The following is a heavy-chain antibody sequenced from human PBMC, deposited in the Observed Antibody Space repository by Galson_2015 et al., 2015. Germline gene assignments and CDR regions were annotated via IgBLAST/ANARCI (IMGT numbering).Heavy chain of an antibody. CDR2: ISGSGGST. Sequence: SLRLSCAASGFTFSSYAMSWVRQAPGKGLEWVSAISGSGGSTYYADSVKGRFTISRDNSKNTLYLQMNSLRAEDTAVYYCAKDKIKWELPERWFDPWGQGTLVTVSS. CDR3: AKDKIKWELPERWFDP. D-gene: IGHD1-26*01. V-gene: IGHV3-23*01. CDR1: GFTFSSYA. J-gene: IGHJ5*02.